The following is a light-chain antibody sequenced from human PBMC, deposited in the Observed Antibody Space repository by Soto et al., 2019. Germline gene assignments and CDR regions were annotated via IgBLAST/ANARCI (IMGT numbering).Light chain of an antibody. J-gene: IGKJ4*01. Sequence: EIVLTQSPGTLSLSPGERATLSCRASQSVSSSYLAWYQQKPGQAPRLLIYGASSRATGIPDRFSGSGSGTDFTLTISRLEPEDFAVYYCQQYGNSPLTCGGGTKV. CDR3: QQYGNSPLT. CDR2: GAS. CDR1: QSVSSSY. V-gene: IGKV3-20*01.